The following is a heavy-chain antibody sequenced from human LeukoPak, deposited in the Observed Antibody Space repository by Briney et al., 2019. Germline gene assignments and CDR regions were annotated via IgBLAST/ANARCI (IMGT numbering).Heavy chain of an antibody. J-gene: IGHJ4*02. CDR2: ISYDGSNK. D-gene: IGHD6-19*01. CDR3: ARDRDSSGWYEGFDY. CDR1: GFTFSSSA. Sequence: PGGSLRLSCAASGFTFSSSAMHWVRQAPDKGLGWVAVISYDGSNKYYADSVKGRFTISRDNSKNTLYLQMNSLRADDTAVYYCARDRDSSGWYEGFDYWGQGTLVTVSS. V-gene: IGHV3-30-3*01.